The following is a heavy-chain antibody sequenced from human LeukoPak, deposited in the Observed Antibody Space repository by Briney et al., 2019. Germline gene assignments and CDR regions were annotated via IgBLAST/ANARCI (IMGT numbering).Heavy chain of an antibody. CDR2: ISGSDGST. CDR1: GFTFSSYA. J-gene: IGHJ3*02. D-gene: IGHD2-2*01. Sequence: GGSLRLSCAASGFTFSSYAMSWVRHAPGKGLEWVSTISGSDGSTYYADSVKGRFTISRDNSKNTLYLQMNSLRAEDTAVYYCAAPVVVPASAFDIWGQGTMVTVSS. V-gene: IGHV3-23*01. CDR3: AAPVVVPASAFDI.